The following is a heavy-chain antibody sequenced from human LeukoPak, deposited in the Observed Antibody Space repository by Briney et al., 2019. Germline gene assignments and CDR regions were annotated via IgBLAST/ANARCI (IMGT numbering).Heavy chain of an antibody. CDR1: GFTFSSYG. CDR3: ANDGGKIPY. CDR2: IWYDGSNK. D-gene: IGHD2-15*01. V-gene: IGHV3-33*06. J-gene: IGHJ4*02. Sequence: PGGSLRLSCAASGFTFSSYGMHWVRQAPGKGLEWVAVIWYDGSNKYYADSVKGRFTISRGNSKNTLYLQMNSLRAEDTAVYYCANDGGKIPYWGQGTLVTVSS.